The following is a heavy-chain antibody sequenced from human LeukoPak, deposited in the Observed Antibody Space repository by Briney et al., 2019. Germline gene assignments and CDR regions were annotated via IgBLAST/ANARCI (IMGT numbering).Heavy chain of an antibody. CDR3: ARGGYGASSGFDY. CDR1: GGSISSYY. V-gene: IGHV4-4*07. CDR2: DYTSGSP. D-gene: IGHD4-23*01. J-gene: IGHJ4*02. Sequence: PSETLSLTCTVSGGSISSYYWSWIRQPAGKGLEWIGRDYTSGSPNYNPSLESRVTMSVDTSKNQFSLNLSSVTAADTAVYYCARGGYGASSGFDYWGQGTLVTVSS.